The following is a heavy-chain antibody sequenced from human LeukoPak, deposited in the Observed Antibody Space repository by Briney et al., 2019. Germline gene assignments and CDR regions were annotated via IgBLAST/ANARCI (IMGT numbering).Heavy chain of an antibody. Sequence: ASVKVSCKASGYTFTSYGISWVRQAPGQGLEWMGWISAYNGNTNYAQKLQGRVTMTTDTSTSTAYMELRGLRSDDTAVYYCARAAAATQAYYYYGMDVWGQGTTVTVSS. J-gene: IGHJ6*02. CDR1: GYTFTSYG. D-gene: IGHD2-15*01. CDR2: ISAYNGNT. CDR3: ARAAAATQAYYYYGMDV. V-gene: IGHV1-18*01.